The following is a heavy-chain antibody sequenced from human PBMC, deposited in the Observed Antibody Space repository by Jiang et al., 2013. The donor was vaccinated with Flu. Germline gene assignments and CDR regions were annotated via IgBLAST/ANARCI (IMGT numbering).Heavy chain of an antibody. J-gene: IGHJ4*02. V-gene: IGHV3-23*01. D-gene: IGHD6-19*01. CDR3: ARDGAQWLIKGTGVDS. Sequence: FTFSSYPMSWVRQAPGKGLEWVSSISGSATRTFYADSVKGRFTISRDNSKNTLYLQMNSLRAEDTAVYYCARDGAQWLIKGTGVDSWGQGTLVTVSS. CDR1: FTFSSYP. CDR2: ISGSATRT.